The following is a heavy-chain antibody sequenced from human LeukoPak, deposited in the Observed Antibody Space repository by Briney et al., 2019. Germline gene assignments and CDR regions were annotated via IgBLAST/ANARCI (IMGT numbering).Heavy chain of an antibody. CDR3: AKRSLWFGELSWFDP. CDR1: GFTFSSYW. D-gene: IGHD3-10*01. CDR2: IKQDGSEK. J-gene: IGHJ5*02. V-gene: IGHV3-7*03. Sequence: GGSLRPSCAASGFTFSSYWMSWVRQAPGKGLEWVANIKQDGSEKYYVDSVKGRFTISRDNAKNSLYLQMNSLRAEDTAVYYCAKRSLWFGELSWFDPWGQGTLVTVSS.